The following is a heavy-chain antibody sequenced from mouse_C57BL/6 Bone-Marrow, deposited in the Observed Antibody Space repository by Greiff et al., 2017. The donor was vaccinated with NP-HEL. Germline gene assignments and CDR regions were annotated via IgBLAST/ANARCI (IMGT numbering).Heavy chain of an antibody. Sequence: VQLQQSGPGLVQPSQSLSITCTVSGFSLTSYGVHWVRQSPGKGLEWLGVIWSGGSTDYNAAFISRLSISKDNSKSQVFFKMNSLQADDTAIYYCASSRDPSYWDFDVWGTGTTVTVSS. CDR3: ASSRDPSYWDFDV. CDR2: IWSGGST. CDR1: GFSLTSYG. V-gene: IGHV2-2*01. J-gene: IGHJ1*03. D-gene: IGHD1-1*01.